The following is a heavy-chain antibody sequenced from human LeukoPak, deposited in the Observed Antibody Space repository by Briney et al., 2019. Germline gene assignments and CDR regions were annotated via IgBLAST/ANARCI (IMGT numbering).Heavy chain of an antibody. Sequence: GGSLRLSCAASGFTFSSYGMHWVRQAPGKGLEWVAFIRYDGSNKYYADSVKGRFTISRDNSKNTLYLQMNSLRAEDTAVYYCAKVFEHYDFWSGVDAFDIWGQGTMVTVSS. D-gene: IGHD3-3*01. CDR2: IRYDGSNK. CDR3: AKVFEHYDFWSGVDAFDI. CDR1: GFTFSSYG. V-gene: IGHV3-30*02. J-gene: IGHJ3*02.